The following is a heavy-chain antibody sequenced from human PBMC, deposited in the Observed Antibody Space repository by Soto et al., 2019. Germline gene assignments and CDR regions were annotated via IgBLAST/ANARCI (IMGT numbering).Heavy chain of an antibody. D-gene: IGHD4-17*01. V-gene: IGHV1-2*04. J-gene: IGHJ6*03. CDR2: INPNSGGT. CDR3: ARGSRTVTNYYYYYMDV. CDR1: GYTFTGYY. Sequence: ASVKVSCKASGYTFTGYYMHWVRQAPGQGLEWMGWINPNSGGTNYAQKFQGWVTMTRDTSTSTAYMELSRLRSDDTAVYYCARGSRTVTNYYYYYMDVWGKGTTVTVSS.